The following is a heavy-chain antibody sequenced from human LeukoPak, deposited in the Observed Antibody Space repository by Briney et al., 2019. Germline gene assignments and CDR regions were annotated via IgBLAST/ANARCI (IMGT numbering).Heavy chain of an antibody. Sequence: SVKVSCKASGYTFTDYYMHRVRQAPGHGLEWMGLIDPNSDGTSYVQRFRGRVTMTRDKPISTPDLDISKLSSGDTAVYYCARRGDIPAVDMNWSDPWGQGTLVTVSS. J-gene: IGHJ5*02. CDR3: ARRGDIPAVDMNWSDP. CDR2: IDPNSDGT. CDR1: GYTFTDYY. V-gene: IGHV1-2*02. D-gene: IGHD6-13*01.